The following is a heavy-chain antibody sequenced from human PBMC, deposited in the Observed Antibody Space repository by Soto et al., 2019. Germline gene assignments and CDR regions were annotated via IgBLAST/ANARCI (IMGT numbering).Heavy chain of an antibody. CDR1: GYIFTSYN. V-gene: IGHV1-8*02. D-gene: IGHD4-4*01. CDR2: VNPDSGHT. CDR3: ARSETFSNAALESLYYMYV. Sequence: QVQLVQSGAEVKKPGASVKVSCKASGYIFTSYNINWVRQAAGHGLEWMGWVNPDSGHTVYAQKFQGRVTMTRDTSIGTAHMELRSLTPEDTAVYYCARSETFSNAALESLYYMYVWGKGASVTVSS. J-gene: IGHJ6*03.